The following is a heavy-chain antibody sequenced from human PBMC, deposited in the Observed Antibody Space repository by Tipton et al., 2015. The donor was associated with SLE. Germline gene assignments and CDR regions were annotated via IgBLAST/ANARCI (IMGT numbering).Heavy chain of an antibody. Sequence: LRLSCTVSGGSISSYYWSWIRQPPGKGLEWIGYTYYSGSTNYNPSLKSRVTISVDTSKNQFSLKLSSVTAADTAVYYCARALGPTIFGVGYWGQGTLVTVSS. CDR2: TYYSGST. V-gene: IGHV4-59*01. D-gene: IGHD3-3*01. J-gene: IGHJ4*02. CDR3: ARALGPTIFGVGY. CDR1: GGSISSYY.